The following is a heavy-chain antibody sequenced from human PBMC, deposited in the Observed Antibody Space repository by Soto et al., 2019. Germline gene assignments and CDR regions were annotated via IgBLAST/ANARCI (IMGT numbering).Heavy chain of an antibody. J-gene: IGHJ4*02. CDR2: IHYSGTT. CDR1: GGSMRNYF. V-gene: IGHV4-59*01. CDR3: AAGEVSSRNLAPDYLGF. Sequence: SETLSLTCTVSGGSMRNYFWTWIRQPPGKGLEWIGYIHYSGTTSFFPSYNPSLRSRVTISEDTSKNQFSLKLLSVTTADTAVYLCAAGEVSSRNLAPDYLGFWGQGTLVTVSS. D-gene: IGHD6-13*01.